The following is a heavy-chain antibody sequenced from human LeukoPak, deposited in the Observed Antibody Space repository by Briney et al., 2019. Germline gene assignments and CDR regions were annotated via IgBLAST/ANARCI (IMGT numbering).Heavy chain of an antibody. CDR3: AKERRWLQLVYAFDI. Sequence: GGSLRLSCAASGFTVSSNYMSWVRQAPGKGLEWVSVIYSGGSTNYADSVKGRFTISRDNSKNTLYLQMNSLRAEDTAVYYCAKERRWLQLVYAFDIWGQGTMVTVSS. J-gene: IGHJ3*02. CDR1: GFTVSSNY. V-gene: IGHV3-66*01. CDR2: IYSGGST. D-gene: IGHD5-24*01.